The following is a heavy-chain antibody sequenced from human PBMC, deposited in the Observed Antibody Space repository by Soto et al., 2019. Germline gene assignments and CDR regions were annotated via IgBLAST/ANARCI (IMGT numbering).Heavy chain of an antibody. CDR2: ISGSGSDI. V-gene: IGHV3-11*01. CDR3: ALRKTGSYFDY. J-gene: IGHJ4*02. Sequence: GGSLRLSCATSGFTFSDHYMTWIRQAPGKGLEWISYISGSGSDIYYADSVKGRFTVSRDNAKNTLYLQMNSLRAEDTAVYYCALRKTGSYFDYWGQGTLVTVSS. CDR1: GFTFSDHY. D-gene: IGHD1-26*01.